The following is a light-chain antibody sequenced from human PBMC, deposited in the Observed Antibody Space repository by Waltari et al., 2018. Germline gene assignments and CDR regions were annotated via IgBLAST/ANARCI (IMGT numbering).Light chain of an antibody. CDR2: KMS. V-gene: IGKV2-24*01. CDR1: QSLVNSDGNTY. CDR3: MQGTQFPIT. J-gene: IGKJ5*01. Sequence: DIVMTQTPLSSPVTLGQPASISCRSSQSLVNSDGNTYLSWLQQRPGQSPRLLIYKMSTRFSGVPDRFSGSGAGTDFTLKISRVEPEDVGVYYCMQGTQFPITFGQGTRLEIK.